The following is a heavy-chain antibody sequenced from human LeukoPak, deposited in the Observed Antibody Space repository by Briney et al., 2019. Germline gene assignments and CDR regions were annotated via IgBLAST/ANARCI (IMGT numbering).Heavy chain of an antibody. Sequence: GGSLRLSCAASGFTFSSYAMSWVRQAPGKGLEWVSAISGSGGSTYYADSVKGRFTISRDNSKNTLYLQTNSLRAEDTAVYYCAKDGVVVVTPSLRWGQGTLVTVSS. V-gene: IGHV3-23*01. CDR1: GFTFSSYA. CDR2: ISGSGGST. CDR3: AKDGVVVVTPSLR. D-gene: IGHD3-22*01. J-gene: IGHJ4*02.